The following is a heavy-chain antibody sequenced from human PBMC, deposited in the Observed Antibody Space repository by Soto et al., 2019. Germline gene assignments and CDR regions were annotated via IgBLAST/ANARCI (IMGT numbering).Heavy chain of an antibody. D-gene: IGHD3-3*01. CDR3: ARPVVRFLEWLFDY. J-gene: IGHJ4*02. V-gene: IGHV4-39*01. CDR1: GGPISSSNYF. Sequence: SETLSLTCTVSGGPISSSNYFWAWVRQPPGKGLEWIGSFYYSGSTYYNPSLKSRVTISVDTSKNQFSLKLSSVTAADTAVYFCARPVVRFLEWLFDYWGQGTLVTVSS. CDR2: FYYSGST.